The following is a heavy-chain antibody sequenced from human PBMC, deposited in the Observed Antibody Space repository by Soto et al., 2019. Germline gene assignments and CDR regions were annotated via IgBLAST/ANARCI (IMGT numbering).Heavy chain of an antibody. J-gene: IGHJ4*02. CDR2: MSSDGSST. CDR3: ARGTVRDHDFGDH. V-gene: IGHV3-74*01. CDR1: GFTFSTYW. D-gene: IGHD4-17*01. Sequence: EVQFVESGGDLVQPGGSLRLSCAASGFTFSTYWMHWVRQVPGKGPEWVSRMSSDGSSTAYADSVRGRFIISRDNAKNTLYLPMNSLRVDDTAVYYCARGTVRDHDFGDHWGLGTLVAVSS.